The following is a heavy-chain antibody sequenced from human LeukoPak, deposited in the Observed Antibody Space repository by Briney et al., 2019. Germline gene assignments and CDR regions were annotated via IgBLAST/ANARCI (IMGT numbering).Heavy chain of an antibody. CDR1: GFTFDDYA. D-gene: IGHD2-21*01. Sequence: GGSLRLSCAASGFTFDDYAMHWVRQAPGKGLEWVSGISWNSGSIGYADSVKGRFTISRDNAKNSLYLQMNSLRAEDTALYYCAKLPVYDCMTEGHWGQGTLVTVSS. J-gene: IGHJ4*02. CDR3: AKLPVYDCMTEGH. CDR2: ISWNSGSI. V-gene: IGHV3-9*01.